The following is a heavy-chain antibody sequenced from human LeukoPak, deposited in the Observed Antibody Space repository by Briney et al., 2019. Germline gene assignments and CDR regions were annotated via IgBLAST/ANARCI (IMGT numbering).Heavy chain of an antibody. V-gene: IGHV2-5*01. J-gene: IGHJ4*02. CDR1: GFSLSTSGVG. CDR3: AHSVRPGYLLWFGPFFDY. CDR2: IYWYDDK. D-gene: IGHD3-10*01. Sequence: SGPTLVKPTQTLTLTCTFSGFSLSTSGVGVGWIRQPPGKALEWRALIYWYDDKRYIPSLKSRLTITKAPSNNKVVLTIPNMDPVDTATYYSAHSVRPGYLLWFGPFFDYWGQGTLVTVSS.